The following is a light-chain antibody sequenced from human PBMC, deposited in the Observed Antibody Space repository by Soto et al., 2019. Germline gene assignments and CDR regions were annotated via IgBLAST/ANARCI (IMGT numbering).Light chain of an antibody. Sequence: EIVMTQSPATLSVSPGERATLSCRASQSVSSNLAWYQQKPGQAPRLLIYGASTRATGIPARFSGSGSGTEFTLTISSLEPEDFAVYYCQHRTNWPPAFGQGTRLEIK. V-gene: IGKV3-15*01. CDR2: GAS. CDR3: QHRTNWPPA. CDR1: QSVSSN. J-gene: IGKJ5*01.